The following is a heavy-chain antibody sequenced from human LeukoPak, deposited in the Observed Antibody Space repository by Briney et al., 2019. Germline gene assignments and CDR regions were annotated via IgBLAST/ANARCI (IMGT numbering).Heavy chain of an antibody. V-gene: IGHV3-30*03. CDR2: ISYDGSNK. CDR3: ARNEALLNIVVVPAAILDAFDI. CDR1: GFIFSSYG. J-gene: IGHJ3*02. Sequence: GGSLRLSCAASGFIFSSYGMHWVRQAPGKGLEWVAVISYDGSNKYYADSVKGRFTISRDNSKNTLYLQMNSLRAEDTAVYYCARNEALLNIVVVPAAILDAFDIRGQGTMVTVSS. D-gene: IGHD2-2*02.